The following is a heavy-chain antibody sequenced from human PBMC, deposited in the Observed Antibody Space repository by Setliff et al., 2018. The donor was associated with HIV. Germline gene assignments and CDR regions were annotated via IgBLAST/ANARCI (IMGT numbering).Heavy chain of an antibody. CDR3: ATGSEVVIIHEAFDM. D-gene: IGHD3-22*01. J-gene: IGHJ3*02. Sequence: ASVKVSCKASGYTFTGYYMHWVRQAPGQGLEWMGWINPNNGGTNYAQKFQGRVTMTEDTSTDTAYMELSSLRFEDTAVYFCATGSEVVIIHEAFDMWGQGTMVTVSS. V-gene: IGHV1-2*02. CDR2: INPNNGGT. CDR1: GYTFTGYY.